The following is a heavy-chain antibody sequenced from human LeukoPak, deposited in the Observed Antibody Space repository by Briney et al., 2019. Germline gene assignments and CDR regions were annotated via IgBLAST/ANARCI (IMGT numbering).Heavy chain of an antibody. J-gene: IGHJ4*02. Sequence: PGGSLRLSCAASGFSFGSHPMNWVRQAPGKGLEWVSGITGSGDYTYYIDSVQGRFTISRDNSKNMLFLQTNSLRAEDTAVYYCARGVMAARLYYFDYWGRGILVTVSS. V-gene: IGHV3-23*01. CDR2: ITGSGDYT. CDR3: ARGVMAARLYYFDY. D-gene: IGHD2-21*01. CDR1: GFSFGSHP.